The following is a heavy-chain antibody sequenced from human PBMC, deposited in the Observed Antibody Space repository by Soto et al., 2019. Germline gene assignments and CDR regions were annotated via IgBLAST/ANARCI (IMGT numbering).Heavy chain of an antibody. CDR3: ARDRHGGYDFDY. CDR1: GFTFSSYS. Sequence: GGSLRLSCAASGFTFSSYSMNWVRQAPGKGLEWVSSFSSSGSYTYHADSVMGRFTISRDNAKNSLYLQMSSLRAEDTAVYYCARDRHGGYDFDYWGQGTLVTVSS. CDR2: FSSSGSYT. J-gene: IGHJ4*02. D-gene: IGHD5-12*01. V-gene: IGHV3-21*06.